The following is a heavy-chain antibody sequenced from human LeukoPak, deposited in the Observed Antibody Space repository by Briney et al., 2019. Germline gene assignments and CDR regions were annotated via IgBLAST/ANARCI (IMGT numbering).Heavy chain of an antibody. CDR1: GYSISSGYY. V-gene: IGHV4-38-2*02. CDR3: ARDSGLMTHDY. Sequence: SSETLSLTCTVSGYSISSGYYWGWIRQPPGKGLEWIGSIYYSGSTYYNPSLKSRVTISVDTSKNQFSLKLSSVTAADTAVYYCARDSGLMTHDYWGQGTLVTVSS. D-gene: IGHD3-10*01. CDR2: IYYSGST. J-gene: IGHJ4*02.